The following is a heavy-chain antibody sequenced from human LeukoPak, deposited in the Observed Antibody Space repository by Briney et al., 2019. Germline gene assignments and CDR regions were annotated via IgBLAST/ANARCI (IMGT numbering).Heavy chain of an antibody. CDR1: GFTFSDYY. CDR2: ISSSGSTI. Sequence: GGSLRLSCAASGFTFSDYYMSRIRQAPGKGLEGVSYISSSGSTIYYADSVKGRFTISRDNAKNSLYLKMNSLTAEDTAVYYCARDMFTAMVTWGGFDPWGQGTLVTVSS. D-gene: IGHD5-18*01. J-gene: IGHJ5*02. V-gene: IGHV3-11*01. CDR3: ARDMFTAMVTWGGFDP.